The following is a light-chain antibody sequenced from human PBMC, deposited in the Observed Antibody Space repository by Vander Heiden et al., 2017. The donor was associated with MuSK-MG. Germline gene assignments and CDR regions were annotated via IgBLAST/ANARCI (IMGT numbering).Light chain of an antibody. Sequence: QSVLTQPPSASGTPGQRVTISCSGSSSNIGSNNVYWYQQLPGTAPKLLIYRDNQRPSGVPDRFSGSKSVTSASLAISGLRSEDEADYYCATWDDSLSGFYVFGTATKVTVL. V-gene: IGLV1-47*01. CDR2: RDN. J-gene: IGLJ1*01. CDR3: ATWDDSLSGFYV. CDR1: SSNIGSNN.